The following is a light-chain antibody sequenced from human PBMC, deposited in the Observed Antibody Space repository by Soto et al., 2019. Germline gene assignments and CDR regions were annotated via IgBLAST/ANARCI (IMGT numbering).Light chain of an antibody. J-gene: IGKJ4*01. CDR3: QQRSNWPLT. CDR2: DAS. V-gene: IGKV3-11*01. Sequence: EIVLTQSPATLSLSPGERATLSCGASQSVSNFLAWYQQRPGQAPRLLIFDASNRATGNPARFSGSGSGTDFTLTISSLEPEDFAVYYCQQRSNWPLTFGGGTKVEIK. CDR1: QSVSNF.